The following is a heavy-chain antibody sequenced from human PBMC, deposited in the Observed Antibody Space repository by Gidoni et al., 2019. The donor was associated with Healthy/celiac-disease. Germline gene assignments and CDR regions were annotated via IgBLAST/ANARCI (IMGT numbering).Heavy chain of an antibody. CDR2: IYYSGST. CDR3: ARDQGDGYNLPDDGYYYYGMDV. V-gene: IGHV4-59*01. CDR1: GGSISSYY. D-gene: IGHD5-12*01. Sequence: QVQLQESGPGLVKPSETLSLTCTVSGGSISSYYWSLIRQPPGKGLEWIGYIYYSGSTNYNPSLKSRVTISVDTSKNQFSLKLSSVTAADTAVYYCARDQGDGYNLPDDGYYYYGMDVWGQGTTVTVSS. J-gene: IGHJ6*02.